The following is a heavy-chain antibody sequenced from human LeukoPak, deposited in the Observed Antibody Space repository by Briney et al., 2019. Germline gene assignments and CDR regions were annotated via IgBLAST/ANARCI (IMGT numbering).Heavy chain of an antibody. CDR2: INPSGGST. CDR1: GYTFTRYY. D-gene: IGHD6-13*01. Sequence: ASVKVSCKASGYTFTRYYMHWVRQAPGQGREWMGIINPSGGSTSYAQKFQGRVTMTRDTSISTAYMELSRLRSDDTAVYYCASLIATTGGLDYWGQGTLVTVSS. CDR3: ASLIATTGGLDY. V-gene: IGHV1-46*01. J-gene: IGHJ4*02.